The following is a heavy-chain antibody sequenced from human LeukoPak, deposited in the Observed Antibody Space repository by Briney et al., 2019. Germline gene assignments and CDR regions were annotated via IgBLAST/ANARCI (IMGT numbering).Heavy chain of an antibody. CDR2: IY. J-gene: IGHJ4*02. CDR3: VRSDYGDFKYYFDY. V-gene: IGHV5-51*03. Sequence: GESLKISCKGSGYSFTSYRIACVRQMPGKGLEWMGIIYSPSFQGQVTISADKSIRTAHLQWSSLKASDTAMYYCVRSDYGDFKYYFDYWGQGTLVTVSS. D-gene: IGHD4-17*01. CDR1: GYSFTSYR.